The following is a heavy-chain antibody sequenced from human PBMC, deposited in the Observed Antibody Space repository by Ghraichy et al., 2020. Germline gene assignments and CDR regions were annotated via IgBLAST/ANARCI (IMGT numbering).Heavy chain of an antibody. CDR1: GGTFSSYA. CDR2: IIPILGIA. CDR3: ARRTRIAAAGTGFDY. D-gene: IGHD6-13*01. Sequence: SVKVSCKASGGTFSSYAISWVRQAPGQGLEWMGRIIPILGIANYAQKFQGRVTITADKSTSTAYMELSSLRSEDTAVYYCARRTRIAAAGTGFDYWGQGTLVTVSS. V-gene: IGHV1-69*04. J-gene: IGHJ4*02.